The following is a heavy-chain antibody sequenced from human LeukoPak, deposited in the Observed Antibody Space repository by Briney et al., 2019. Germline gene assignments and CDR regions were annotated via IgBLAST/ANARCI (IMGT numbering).Heavy chain of an antibody. V-gene: IGHV1-69*04. CDR1: VGTFSSYA. D-gene: IGHD3-22*01. CDR3: ARDINKHPNSNLKYDSSGYDLDY. CDR2: IIPILGIA. Sequence: GASVKVSCKAFVGTFSSYAISWVRQAPGQGLEWMGRIIPILGIANYVQKFQGRVTITADKSTSTAYMELSSLRSEDTAVYYCARDINKHPNSNLKYDSSGYDLDYWGQGTLVTVSS. J-gene: IGHJ4*02.